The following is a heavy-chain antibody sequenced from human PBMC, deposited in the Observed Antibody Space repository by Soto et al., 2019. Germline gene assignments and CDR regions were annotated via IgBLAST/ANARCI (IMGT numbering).Heavy chain of an antibody. CDR3: ARLRVGVNWYFDL. J-gene: IGHJ2*01. CDR2: VSSTGSYT. D-gene: IGHD1-26*01. CDR1: GFNFGDYY. V-gene: IGHV3-11*06. Sequence: QMQLVESGGGLVKPGGSLRLSCAASGFNFGDYYMSWVRQAPGNGLEWVSFVSSTGSYTKYSDSVGGRFTVSRDNGKNSLHLQLNSLRVEDTAVYYCARLRVGVNWYFDLWGRGTLVTVSS.